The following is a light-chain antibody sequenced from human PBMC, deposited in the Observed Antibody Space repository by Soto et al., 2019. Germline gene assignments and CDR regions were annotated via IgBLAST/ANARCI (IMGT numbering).Light chain of an antibody. CDR2: DAS. V-gene: IGKV1-5*01. Sequence: DIQMTQSPSTLSTSVGDRVTITCRASQSISAWLAWHQQKPRKAPKLLIYDASTLASGVPSRFSGSGSGTEFTLTITSLQPDDFATYYCQQYKSYPLTFGGGTKVDIK. CDR3: QQYKSYPLT. CDR1: QSISAW. J-gene: IGKJ4*01.